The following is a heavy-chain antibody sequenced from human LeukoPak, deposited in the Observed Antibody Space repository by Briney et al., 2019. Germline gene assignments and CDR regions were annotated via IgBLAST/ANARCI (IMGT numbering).Heavy chain of an antibody. CDR3: ARGPTISETGYFDF. J-gene: IGHJ4*03. CDR1: GGSLSRYY. CDR2: IDHRGDT. D-gene: IGHD1-1*01. Sequence: KTSETLSLTCAVYGGSLSRYYWSWIRQSPGQGLEWIAEIDHRGDTNYNPSVKSRVTISVDTSKNQFSLKVRSLSAADTAVYYCARGPTISETGYFDFWGQGTLVTVSS. V-gene: IGHV4-34*01.